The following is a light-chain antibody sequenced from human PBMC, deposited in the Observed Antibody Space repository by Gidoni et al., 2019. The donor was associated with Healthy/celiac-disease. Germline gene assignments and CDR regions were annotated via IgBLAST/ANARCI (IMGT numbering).Light chain of an antibody. CDR2: YAS. CDR1: QSIGSS. V-gene: IGKV6-21*01. Sequence: EIVLTQPPDFQSVTPNEKVTITRRASQSIGSSLHWYQQKPDQSPKLLIMYASQSFSGVHSRFGGSGSETDFTLTIHSLEAEDASTYYCHQSSSFSTFGQGTKVEIK. J-gene: IGKJ1*01. CDR3: HQSSSFST.